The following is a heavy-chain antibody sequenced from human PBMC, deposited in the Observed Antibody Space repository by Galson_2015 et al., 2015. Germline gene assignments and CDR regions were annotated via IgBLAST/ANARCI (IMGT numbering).Heavy chain of an antibody. V-gene: IGHV3-30*01. D-gene: IGHD3-16*02. CDR2: ISYDGNNK. Sequence: SLRLSCAASGFTFSRHAMHWVRQAPGKGLEWVSLISYDGNNKYYADSVKGRFTISRDNSENTLSLQMNSLRAEDTAVYYCARDRITFGGVIVPWEYYFDSWGQGTLVTVSS. CDR3: ARDRITFGGVIVPWEYYFDS. CDR1: GFTFSRHA. J-gene: IGHJ4*02.